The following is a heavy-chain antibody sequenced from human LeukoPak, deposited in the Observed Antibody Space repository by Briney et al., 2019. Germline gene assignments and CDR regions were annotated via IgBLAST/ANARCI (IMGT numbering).Heavy chain of an antibody. J-gene: IGHJ4*02. CDR1: GGTFSSYA. CDR2: IIPIFGTA. CDR3: ARGLRYFDWSFDY. V-gene: IGHV1-69*01. D-gene: IGHD3-9*01. Sequence: SVKVSCKASGGTFSSYAISWVRQAPGQGLEWMGGIIPIFGTANYAQKFQGRVTITADESTSTAYMELSSLRSEDTAVYYCARGLRYFDWSFDYWGQGTLVTVSS.